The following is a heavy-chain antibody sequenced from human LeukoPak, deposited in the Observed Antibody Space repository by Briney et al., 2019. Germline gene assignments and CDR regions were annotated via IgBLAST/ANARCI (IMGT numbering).Heavy chain of an antibody. J-gene: IGHJ4*02. Sequence: GGSLRLSCAASGFTFSGSAMHWVRQTSGKGLEWVGRIRSKANSYATAYAASLKGRFTISRDDSKNTAYLEMNSLRAEDTAMYYCAITPTHVAHAYWGQGSLVTVSS. D-gene: IGHD1-14*01. CDR1: GFTFSGSA. CDR2: IRSKANSYAT. CDR3: AITPTHVAHAY. V-gene: IGHV3-73*01.